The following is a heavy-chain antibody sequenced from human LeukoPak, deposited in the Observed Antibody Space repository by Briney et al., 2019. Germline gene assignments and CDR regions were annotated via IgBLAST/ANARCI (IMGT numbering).Heavy chain of an antibody. CDR2: IINDGSYT. D-gene: IGHD2-2*01. J-gene: IGHJ5*02. Sequence: GGSLRLSCAASGFTFSPVWMHWVRHAPGKGPMWVSHIINDGSYTTYADSVKGRFTISRDNAKNTVYLQMNSLRAEDTAVYYCATDDKYAPSSWGQGTLVTVSS. CDR3: ATDDKYAPSS. V-gene: IGHV3-74*01. CDR1: GFTFSPVW.